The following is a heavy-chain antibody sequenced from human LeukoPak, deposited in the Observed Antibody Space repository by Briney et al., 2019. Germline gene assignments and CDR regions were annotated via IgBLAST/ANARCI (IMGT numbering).Heavy chain of an antibody. Sequence: PGGSLRLSCAASGSTFSSHTMIWVRQAPGKGLEWISYISNTGSVIYYADSVKGRFTISRDNAKNSLYLQMNSLRAEDTAVYYCARNLPAADYWGQGTLVTVSS. V-gene: IGHV3-48*04. D-gene: IGHD2-2*01. CDR2: ISNTGSVI. CDR1: GSTFSSHT. J-gene: IGHJ4*02. CDR3: ARNLPAADY.